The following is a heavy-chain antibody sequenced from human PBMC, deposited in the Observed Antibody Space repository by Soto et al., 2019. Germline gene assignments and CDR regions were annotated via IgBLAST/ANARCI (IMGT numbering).Heavy chain of an antibody. J-gene: IGHJ5*02. CDR2: INPNSGGT. D-gene: IGHD2-2*02. CDR3: ARDSQYQLIYFNWFDP. Sequence: ASVKVSCKASGYTFTGYYMHGVRQAPGQGLEWMGWINPNSGGTNYAQKFQGRVTMTRDTSISTAYMELSRLRSDDTAVYYCARDSQYQLIYFNWFDPFGQGTLFTFCS. V-gene: IGHV1-2*02. CDR1: GYTFTGYY.